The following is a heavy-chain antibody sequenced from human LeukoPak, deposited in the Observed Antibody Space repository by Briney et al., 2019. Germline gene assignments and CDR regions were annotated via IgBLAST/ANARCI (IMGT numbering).Heavy chain of an antibody. J-gene: IGHJ4*02. CDR2: ISSNGGRT. D-gene: IGHD6-13*01. V-gene: IGHV3-64*01. CDR3: ARGAAAGTYYFDY. CDR1: GFTFSSYA. Sequence: PGGALRLSCAASGFTFSSYAMHWVRQAPGKGLEYVSAISSNGGRTYYANSVKGRFTISRDNSKNTLYLQMGSLRAEDMAVYYCARGAAAGTYYFDYWGQGTLVTVSS.